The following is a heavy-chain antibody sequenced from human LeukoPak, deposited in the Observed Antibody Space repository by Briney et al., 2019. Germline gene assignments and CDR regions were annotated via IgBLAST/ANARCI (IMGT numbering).Heavy chain of an antibody. Sequence: GGSLRLSCVAFGFTFNTHTIHWVRQAPGRGLEWVSHISNDGNNKNYADSVRGRFTISRDNSKNTLYLQMNSLRTDDSAVYYCATTRQGNSRDFDYWGQGTLVTVSS. V-gene: IGHV3-30-3*01. J-gene: IGHJ4*02. D-gene: IGHD5-18*01. CDR2: ISNDGNNK. CDR1: GFTFNTHT. CDR3: ATTRQGNSRDFDY.